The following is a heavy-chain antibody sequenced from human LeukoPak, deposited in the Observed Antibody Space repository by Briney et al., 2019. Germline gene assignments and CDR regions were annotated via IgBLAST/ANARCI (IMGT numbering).Heavy chain of an antibody. Sequence: GASVKVSCKASGHTFTSYYMHWVRQAPGQGLEWMGWISAYNGNTNYAQKLQGRVTMTTDTSTSTAYMELRSLRSDDTAVYYCARDLVWNAFDIWGQGTMVTVSS. CDR2: ISAYNGNT. V-gene: IGHV1-18*04. CDR3: ARDLVWNAFDI. J-gene: IGHJ3*02. CDR1: GHTFTSYY. D-gene: IGHD1-1*01.